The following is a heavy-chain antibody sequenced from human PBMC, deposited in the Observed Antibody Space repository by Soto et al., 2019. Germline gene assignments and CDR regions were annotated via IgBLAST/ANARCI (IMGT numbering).Heavy chain of an antibody. V-gene: IGHV4-39*02. CDR1: GGSISSSSWY. D-gene: IGHD2-15*01. J-gene: IGHJ3*02. CDR2: IDYRGST. CDR3: ARVSDCSGGSCYSDAFDI. Sequence: PSETLSLTCTVSGGSISSSSWYWSWIRQPPGKGLEWIGTIDYRGSTYYNPSLKSRVTISVDTSKKDFPLKLTSVTAADTAVYYCARVSDCSGGSCYSDAFDIWGQGTMVTVSS.